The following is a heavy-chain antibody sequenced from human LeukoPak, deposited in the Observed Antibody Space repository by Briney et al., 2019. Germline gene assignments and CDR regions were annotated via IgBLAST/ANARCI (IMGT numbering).Heavy chain of an antibody. CDR3: ARTPNYYYGMDV. D-gene: IGHD1-14*01. J-gene: IGHJ6*02. CDR2: ISGSGGST. V-gene: IGHV3-23*01. Sequence: GGSLRLSCAASGFTFSSYAMSWVRQAPGKGLEWVSAISGSGGSTYYADSVKGRFTISRDNAKNSLYLQMNSLRAEDTAVYYCARTPNYYYGMDVWGQGTTVTVSS. CDR1: GFTFSSYA.